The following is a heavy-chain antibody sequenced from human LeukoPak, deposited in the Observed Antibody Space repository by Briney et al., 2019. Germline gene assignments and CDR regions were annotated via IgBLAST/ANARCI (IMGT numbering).Heavy chain of an antibody. J-gene: IGHJ4*02. Sequence: GASVKVSCKASGYTFTSYDINWVRQATGQGLEWMGWISAYNGNTNYAQKLQGRVTMTTDTSTSTAYMELRSLRSDDTAVYYCARDLGVVVPAAIDYWGQGTLVTVSS. CDR2: ISAYNGNT. CDR1: GYTFTSYD. D-gene: IGHD2-2*01. V-gene: IGHV1-18*01. CDR3: ARDLGVVVPAAIDY.